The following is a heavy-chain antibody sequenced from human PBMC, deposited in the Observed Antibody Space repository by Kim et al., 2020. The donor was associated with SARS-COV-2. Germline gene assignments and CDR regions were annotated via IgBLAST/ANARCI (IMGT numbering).Heavy chain of an antibody. V-gene: IGHV1-18*04. CDR1: GYTFNSYG. CDR2: ISDYSGKT. CDR3: ARDDGDYAIFDY. Sequence: ASVKVSCKASGYTFNSYGISWVRQAPGQGLEWMGWISDYSGKTNYAQNVQGRVTLTIDTSTNTAYMELRSLRSDDTAIYYCARDDGDYAIFDYWGQGTLVTVSS. D-gene: IGHD4-17*01. J-gene: IGHJ4*02.